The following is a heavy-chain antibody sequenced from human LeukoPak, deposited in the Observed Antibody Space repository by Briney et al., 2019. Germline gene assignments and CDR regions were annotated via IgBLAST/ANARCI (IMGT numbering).Heavy chain of an antibody. D-gene: IGHD6-19*01. CDR3: ARARAVAGKYYFDY. V-gene: IGHV4-59*01. J-gene: IGHJ4*02. CDR2: IYYSGST. Sequence: PSETLSLTCTVSGGSISSYYWSWIRQPPGKGLEWIGYIYYSGSTNYNPSLKSRVTISVDTSKNQFSLKLSSATAADTAVYYCARARAVAGKYYFDYWGQGTLVTVSS. CDR1: GGSISSYY.